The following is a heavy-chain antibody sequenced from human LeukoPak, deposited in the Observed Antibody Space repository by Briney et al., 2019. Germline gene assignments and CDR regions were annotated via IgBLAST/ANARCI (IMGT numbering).Heavy chain of an antibody. D-gene: IGHD6-13*01. CDR3: ARLSSTWYQDWYFDL. CDR2: IYYSGST. J-gene: IGHJ2*01. Sequence: SETLSLTCTVSGGSISSSSYYWGWIRQPPGRGLEWIGSIYYSGSTYYNPSLKSRVTISVDTSKNQFSLKLSSVTAADTAVYYCARLSSTWYQDWYFDLWGRGTLVTVSS. V-gene: IGHV4-39*01. CDR1: GGSISSSSYY.